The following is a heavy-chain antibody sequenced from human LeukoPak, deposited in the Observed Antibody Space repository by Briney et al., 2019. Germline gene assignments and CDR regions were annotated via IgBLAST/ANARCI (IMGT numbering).Heavy chain of an antibody. V-gene: IGHV3-30*02. CDR3: AKDPNYYDSSGYYPGVLDY. J-gene: IGHJ4*02. CDR2: IRYDGSNK. Sequence: GGSLRLSCAGSGFTFSSYAMNWVRQAPGKGLEWVAFIRYDGSNKYYADSVKGRFTISRDNSKNTLYLQMNSLRAEDTAVYYCAKDPNYYDSSGYYPGVLDYWGQGTLVTVSS. CDR1: GFTFSSYA. D-gene: IGHD3-22*01.